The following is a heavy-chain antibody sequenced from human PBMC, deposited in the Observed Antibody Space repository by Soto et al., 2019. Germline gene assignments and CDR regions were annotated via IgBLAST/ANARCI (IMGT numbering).Heavy chain of an antibody. D-gene: IGHD3-10*01. J-gene: IGHJ6*02. CDR3: ARVGGISYYYGSGNDGMDV. CDR2: IYYSGST. CDR1: GGSISSYY. Sequence: SETLSLTCTVSGGSISSYYWSWIRQPPGKGLEWIGYIYYSGSTNYNPSLKSRVTISVDTSKNQFSLKLSSVTAADTAVYYCARVGGISYYYGSGNDGMDVWGQGTTVTVSS. V-gene: IGHV4-59*01.